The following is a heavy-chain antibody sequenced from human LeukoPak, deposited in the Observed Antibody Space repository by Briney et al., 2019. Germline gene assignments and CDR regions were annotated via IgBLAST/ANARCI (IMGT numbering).Heavy chain of an antibody. J-gene: IGHJ5*02. CDR1: GYTFTSYY. CDR2: INPSGGST. V-gene: IGHV1-46*01. Sequence: VSVTVSCKASGYTFTSYYMQLVRQAPRQGLEWMGVINPSGGSTSYAQKFQGRVTMTRDTSTSTVYMELSSLRSEDTAVYYCAREGYGDYNWFDPWGQGTLVTVSS. CDR3: AREGYGDYNWFDP. D-gene: IGHD4-17*01.